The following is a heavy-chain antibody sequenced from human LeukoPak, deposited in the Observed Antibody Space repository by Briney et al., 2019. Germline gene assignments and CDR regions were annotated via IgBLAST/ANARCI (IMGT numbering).Heavy chain of an antibody. CDR3: ARTIVGTLSDYFDY. CDR2: IYSGGST. V-gene: IGHV3-66*01. CDR1: GFTVSSNY. Sequence: PGGSLRLSCAASGFTVSSNYMSWVRLTPGKGLEWVSIIYSGGSTYYADSVKDRFTISRDNSKNTLYLQMNSLRAEDTAVYYCARTIVGTLSDYFDYWGQGTLVTVSS. J-gene: IGHJ4*02. D-gene: IGHD5-12*01.